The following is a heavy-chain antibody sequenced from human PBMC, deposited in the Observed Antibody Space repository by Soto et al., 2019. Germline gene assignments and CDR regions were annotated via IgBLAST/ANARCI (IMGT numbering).Heavy chain of an antibody. V-gene: IGHV4-34*01. J-gene: IGHJ6*02. CDR2: INHSGST. Sequence: SETLSLTCAVYGGSFSGYYWSWIRQPPGKGLEWIGEINHSGSTNYNPSLKSRVTISVDTSKNQFSLKLSSVTAADTAVYYCARKAWAGTAPPNYGMDGWGQGTTVTVSS. D-gene: IGHD6-19*01. CDR1: GGSFSGYY. CDR3: ARKAWAGTAPPNYGMDG.